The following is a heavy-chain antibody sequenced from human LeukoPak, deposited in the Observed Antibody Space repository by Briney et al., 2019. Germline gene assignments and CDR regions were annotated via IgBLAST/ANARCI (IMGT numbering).Heavy chain of an antibody. CDR3: AKVTDSSGYFPSDY. Sequence: GGSLRLSCAASGFTFSSYAMHWVRQAPGKGLEWVAIIWYDGSNKYYADSVKGRSTISRDNSKNTLYLQMNSLRADDTAVYYCAKVTDSSGYFPSDYWGQGTLATVSS. V-gene: IGHV3-33*06. CDR1: GFTFSSYA. D-gene: IGHD3-22*01. CDR2: IWYDGSNK. J-gene: IGHJ4*02.